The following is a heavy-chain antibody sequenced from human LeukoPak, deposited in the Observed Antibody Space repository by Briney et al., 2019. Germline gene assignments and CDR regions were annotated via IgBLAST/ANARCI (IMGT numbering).Heavy chain of an antibody. Sequence: GESLKISCQGSGYRFTSYWIGWVRQMPGKGLEWMGIVYPGDSNTRYNPSFQGQVTISADKSISTAYLQWSSLKASDTGMYYCARTGGYYDGSGYLYFDYWGQGTLVTVSS. CDR2: VYPGDSNT. CDR1: GYRFTSYW. D-gene: IGHD3-22*01. CDR3: ARTGGYYDGSGYLYFDY. V-gene: IGHV5-51*01. J-gene: IGHJ4*02.